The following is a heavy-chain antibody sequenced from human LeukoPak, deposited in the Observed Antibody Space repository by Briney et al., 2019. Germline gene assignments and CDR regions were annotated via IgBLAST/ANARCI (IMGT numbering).Heavy chain of an antibody. Sequence: QPGGSLRLSCAASGFTFSSYAMSWVRQAPGKGLEWVSAISGSGGSTYYADSVKGRFTISRDNSKNTLYLQMNSLRAEDTAVYYCATTPDSGYAARGSFKDYWGQGTLVTVSS. J-gene: IGHJ4*02. V-gene: IGHV3-23*01. CDR3: ATTPDSGYAARGSFKDY. CDR2: ISGSGGST. D-gene: IGHD5-12*01. CDR1: GFTFSSYA.